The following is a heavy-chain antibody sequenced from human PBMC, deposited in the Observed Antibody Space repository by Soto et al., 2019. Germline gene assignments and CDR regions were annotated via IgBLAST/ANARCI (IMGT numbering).Heavy chain of an antibody. J-gene: IGHJ4*02. CDR3: AKDPYYYGSGTYTAASDY. CDR2: ISNNGGRT. CDR1: GFTFTSYA. Sequence: EVQLLESGGGLVQPGGSLRLSCAASGFTFTSYAMSWVRQAPGKGLEWVSAISNNGGRTYYTDSVKGRFTISRDNSRNSXXLHLNSLRAEDTAVYYCAKDPYYYGSGTYTAASDYWGQGALVTVSS. V-gene: IGHV3-23*01. D-gene: IGHD3-10*01.